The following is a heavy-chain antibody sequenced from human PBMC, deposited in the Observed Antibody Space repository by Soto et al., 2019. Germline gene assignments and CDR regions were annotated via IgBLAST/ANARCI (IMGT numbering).Heavy chain of an antibody. CDR2: IWYDGSNR. Sequence: GGSLRLSCAASGFTFSSYAMHWVRQAPGKGLEWVAVIWYDGSNRYYADSVKGRFTISRDISQSTLYLQMNSLRAEDTALYYCARGVLGISYMGVWGTGTTVTVSS. V-gene: IGHV3-33*01. J-gene: IGHJ6*03. CDR3: ARGVLGISYMGV. CDR1: GFTFSSYA.